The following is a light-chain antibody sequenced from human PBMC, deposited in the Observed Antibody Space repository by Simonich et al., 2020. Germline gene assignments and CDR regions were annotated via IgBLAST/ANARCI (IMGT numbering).Light chain of an antibody. V-gene: IGKV4-1*01. CDR3: QQYYSTTYT. Sequence: DIVMTQSPDSMAVSLGERATINCKTSQSVLYSSNNKNYLAWYQQKPGQPPKLLIYWTSTRESGVPDRFSVSGSGTEFTLTISSLQAEDVAVYYCQQYYSTTYTFGQGTKLEIK. CDR2: WTS. J-gene: IGKJ2*01. CDR1: QSVLYSSNNKNY.